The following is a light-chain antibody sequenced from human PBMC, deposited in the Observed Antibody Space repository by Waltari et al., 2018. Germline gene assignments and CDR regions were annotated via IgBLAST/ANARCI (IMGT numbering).Light chain of an antibody. Sequence: IVMTQSPDSLAVSLGERPTLHCKSSRTVLYDSNNKNYLAWYQQKPGQPPNLLIYWASTRKAGVPDRFSGSGSGTDFTLTISTLQAEDVAVYYCHQYYNTPYSYGQGTKLESK. J-gene: IGKJ2*03. V-gene: IGKV4-1*01. CDR3: HQYYNTPYS. CDR1: RTVLYDSNNKNY. CDR2: WAS.